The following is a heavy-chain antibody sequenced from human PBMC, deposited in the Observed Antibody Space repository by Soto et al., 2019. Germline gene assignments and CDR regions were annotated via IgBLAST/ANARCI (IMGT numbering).Heavy chain of an antibody. CDR3: GRHGNYDIGWFDP. D-gene: IGHD3-9*01. Sequence: ASVKVSCKASGYTFTSYYIHWVRQAPGQGLEWMGIINPSDGGTRYAQKLQGRVTMTRSHVALILKSVTAADTAVYYCGRHGNYDIGWFDPWGQGILVTVSS. CDR2: INPSDGGT. J-gene: IGHJ5*02. CDR1: GYTFTSYY. V-gene: IGHV1-46*01.